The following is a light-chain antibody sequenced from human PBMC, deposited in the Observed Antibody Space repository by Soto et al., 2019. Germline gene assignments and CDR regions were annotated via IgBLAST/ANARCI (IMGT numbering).Light chain of an antibody. V-gene: IGKV3-20*01. CDR2: GAS. Sequence: EIVLTQSPGTLSLSPGERATLSCRASQSVSSSYLAWYQQKPGQAPRLLINGASSRATGIPDRFSGSGSGTDFTLTINRLEPEDCAVYYCQQYGTSPPSTFGQGTRLEIK. CDR1: QSVSSSY. J-gene: IGKJ5*01. CDR3: QQYGTSPPST.